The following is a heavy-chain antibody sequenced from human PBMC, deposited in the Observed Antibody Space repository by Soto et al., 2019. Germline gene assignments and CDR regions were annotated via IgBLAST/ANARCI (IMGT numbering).Heavy chain of an antibody. V-gene: IGHV1-69*13. CDR1: GGTFSSYA. CDR2: IIPIFGTA. CDR3: ARGQGVVTAIRRGPYNWFHP. Sequence: SVKVSCKASGGTFSSYAISGGRQAPGQGLEWMGGIIPIFGTANYAQKFQGRVTITADESTSTAYMELSSLRSEDTAVYYCARGQGVVTAIRRGPYNWFHPWGQGTLVTVSS. D-gene: IGHD2-21*02. J-gene: IGHJ5*02.